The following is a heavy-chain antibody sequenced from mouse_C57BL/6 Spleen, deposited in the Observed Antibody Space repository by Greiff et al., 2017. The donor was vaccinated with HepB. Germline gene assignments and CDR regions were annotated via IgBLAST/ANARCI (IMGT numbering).Heavy chain of an antibody. V-gene: IGHV1-61*01. CDR3: ARGVYDGYSYDFDY. CDR1: GYTFTSYW. J-gene: IGHJ2*01. CDR2: IYPSDSET. D-gene: IGHD2-3*01. Sequence: QVQLQQPGAELVRPGSSVKLSCKASGYTFTSYWMDWVKQRPGQGLEWIGNIYPSDSETHYNQKFKDKATLTVDKSSSTAYMQLSSLTSEDSAVYYCARGVYDGYSYDFDYWGQGTTLTASS.